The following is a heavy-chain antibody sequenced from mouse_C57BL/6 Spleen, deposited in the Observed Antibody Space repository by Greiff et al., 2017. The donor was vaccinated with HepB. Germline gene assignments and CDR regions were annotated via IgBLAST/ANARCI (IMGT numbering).Heavy chain of an antibody. CDR2: ISYDGSN. D-gene: IGHD2-3*01. CDR1: GYSITSGYY. CDR3: ARDGDGYFFDY. J-gene: IGHJ2*01. Sequence: EDSGPGLVKPSQSLSLTCSVTGYSITSGYYWNWIRQFPGNKLEWMGYISYDGSNNYNPSLKNRISITRDTSKNQFFLKLNSVTTEDTATYYCARDGDGYFFDYWGQGTTLTVSS. V-gene: IGHV3-6*01.